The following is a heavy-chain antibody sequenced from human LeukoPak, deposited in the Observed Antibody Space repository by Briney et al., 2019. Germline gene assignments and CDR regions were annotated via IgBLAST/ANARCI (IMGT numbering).Heavy chain of an antibody. D-gene: IGHD5-24*01. V-gene: IGHV3-7*03. CDR1: GSTLNNYW. CDR2: IKPDGREK. Sequence: GGSLRLSCEASGSTLNNYWITWVRQAPGKGLEWVANIKPDGREKYYMPSVKGRFTISRDSAKNSFYLQMNSLRAEDTAVYYCATMASNVFEYWGQGTLVTVSS. J-gene: IGHJ4*02. CDR3: ATMASNVFEY.